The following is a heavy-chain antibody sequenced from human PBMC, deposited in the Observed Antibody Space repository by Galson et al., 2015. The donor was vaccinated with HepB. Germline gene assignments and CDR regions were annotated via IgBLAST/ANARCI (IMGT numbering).Heavy chain of an antibody. CDR2: IDPSDSYT. CDR1: GYSFTSYW. J-gene: IGHJ2*01. D-gene: IGHD6-13*01. Sequence: QSGAEVKKPGESLRISCKGSGYSFTSYWISWVRQMPGKGLEWMGRIDPSDSYTNYSPSFQGHVTISADKSISTAYLQWSSLKASDTAMYYCAITGIAAAGINWYFDLWGRGTLVTVSS. CDR3: AITGIAAAGINWYFDL. V-gene: IGHV5-10-1*01.